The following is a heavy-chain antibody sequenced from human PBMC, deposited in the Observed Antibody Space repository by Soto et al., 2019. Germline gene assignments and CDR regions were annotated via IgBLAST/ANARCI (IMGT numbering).Heavy chain of an antibody. V-gene: IGHV3-74*01. J-gene: IGHJ4*02. D-gene: IGHD3-10*01. CDR3: TRDRVLGSGSNDY. CDR1: GFTFSSYW. CDR2: IRGDGRDT. Sequence: GGSLRLSCAASGFTFSSYWMHWVRQAPGKGLAWVSRIRGDGRDTGYADSVRGRFTISRDNAENKLYLQLNSLTAEDTAMYYCTRDRVLGSGSNDYWGQGTLVTVSS.